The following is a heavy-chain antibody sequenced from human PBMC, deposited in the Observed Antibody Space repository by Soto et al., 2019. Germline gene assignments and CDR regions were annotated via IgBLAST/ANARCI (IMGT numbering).Heavy chain of an antibody. Sequence: ASVKVSCKASGFSFTGYYIHWLRQAPEQGLEWMGWIKAHSGGTEYAQKFQGRGTLTRDTSIATAYLTLTSLTSDDTALYYCAKDLPRHLAYGLAPGGQGPQAPVSS. J-gene: IGHJ5*02. CDR1: GFSFTGYY. CDR3: AKDLPRHLAYGLAP. V-gene: IGHV1-2*02. CDR2: IKAHSGGT. D-gene: IGHD3-16*01.